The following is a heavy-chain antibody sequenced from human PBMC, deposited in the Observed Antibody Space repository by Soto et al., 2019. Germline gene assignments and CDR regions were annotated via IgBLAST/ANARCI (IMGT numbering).Heavy chain of an antibody. D-gene: IGHD6-13*01. V-gene: IGHV1-3*01. CDR1: GYTFTTWP. CDR3: ARHSSSWSFDY. CDR2: INAGNGDT. Sequence: QVQLVQSGAEVKEPGASVKVSCKASGYTFTTWPMHWVRQAPGQRLEWMGWINAGNGDTKYSQKFQGRVTITRDTSASTAYMELSSLRSEDTAVYYCARHSSSWSFDYWAQRTLVTVSS. J-gene: IGHJ4*02.